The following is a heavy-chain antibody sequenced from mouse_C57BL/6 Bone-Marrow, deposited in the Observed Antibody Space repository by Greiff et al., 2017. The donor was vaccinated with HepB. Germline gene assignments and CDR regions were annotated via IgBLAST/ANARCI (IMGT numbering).Heavy chain of an antibody. CDR1: GYAFGSSW. J-gene: IGHJ2*01. CDR3: ARDRLLRFDY. V-gene: IGHV1-82*01. D-gene: IGHD1-1*01. CDR2: IYPGDGDT. Sequence: QVQLQQSGPELVKPGASVKISCKASGYAFGSSWMNWVKQRPGKGLEWIGRIYPGDGDTNYNGKFKGKATLTADKSSSTAYMQLSSLTSEDSAVYCCARDRLLRFDYWGKGTTLTVSS.